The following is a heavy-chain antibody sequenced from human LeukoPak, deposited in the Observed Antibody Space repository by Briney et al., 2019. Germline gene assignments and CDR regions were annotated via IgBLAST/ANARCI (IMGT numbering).Heavy chain of an antibody. Sequence: PGGSLRLSCAASGFIFRNYGMHWVRQAPGKGLEWVAVISYDGSNKYYADSVKGRFTISRDNSKNTLSLQMNNLRAEDTAVYYCARGGYRFGYAAYWGQGSLVTVSP. CDR1: GFIFRNYG. J-gene: IGHJ4*02. D-gene: IGHD5-18*01. CDR3: ARGGYRFGYAAY. CDR2: ISYDGSNK. V-gene: IGHV3-30*03.